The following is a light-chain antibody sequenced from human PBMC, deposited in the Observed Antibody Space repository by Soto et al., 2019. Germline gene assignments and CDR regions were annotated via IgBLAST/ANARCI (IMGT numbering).Light chain of an antibody. CDR1: QSVSSDF. V-gene: IGKV3D-20*01. CDR3: QQNRTSPPRT. Sequence: EIVLTQSPATLSLSPGERATLSCGASQSVSSDFLARYQQKPGLAPRLLIFDASIRATGIPDRYSGSGSGTDYTLTISRLEPEDFAVYYWQQNRTSPPRTCGHRTKIEIK. J-gene: IGKJ1*01. CDR2: DAS.